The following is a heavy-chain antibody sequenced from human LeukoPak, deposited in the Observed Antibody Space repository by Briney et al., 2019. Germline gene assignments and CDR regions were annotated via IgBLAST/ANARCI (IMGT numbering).Heavy chain of an antibody. CDR1: GFTFTKFW. J-gene: IGHJ6*03. Sequence: PGGSLRLSCEASGFTFTKFWMSWVRQAPGKGLEWVANIQEDGKKENYVDSVKGRFTISRDNAKKSLYLQMNSLRAEDTAVYYCARAYSESYGLGYYYMDVWGKGTTVTVSS. CDR2: IQEDGKKE. V-gene: IGHV3-7*01. CDR3: ARAYSESYGLGYYYMDV. D-gene: IGHD1-26*01.